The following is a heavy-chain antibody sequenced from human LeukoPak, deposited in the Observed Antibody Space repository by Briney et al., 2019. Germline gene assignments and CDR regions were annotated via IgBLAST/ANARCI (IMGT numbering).Heavy chain of an antibody. CDR1: GYTLTELS. Sequence: ASVKGSCKVAGYTLTELSMHWVLQAPGKGLEWMGGFDPEDGETIYAQKFQGRVTMTEDTSTDSAYMELSSLRSEDTAVYYCATATIGANFDYWGQGTLVTVSS. CDR2: FDPEDGET. D-gene: IGHD6-13*01. CDR3: ATATIGANFDY. J-gene: IGHJ4*02. V-gene: IGHV1-24*01.